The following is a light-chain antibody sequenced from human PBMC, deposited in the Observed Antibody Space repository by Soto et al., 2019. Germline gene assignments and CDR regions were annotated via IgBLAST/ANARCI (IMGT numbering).Light chain of an antibody. V-gene: IGLV6-57*04. J-gene: IGLJ2*01. CDR3: QSYDRSNVV. CDR1: SGSIASNY. CDR2: EDN. Sequence: NFMLTLAHSVSESPGKTVTISCTRSSGSIASNYVQWYQQRPGSAPTTVIYEDNQRPSGVPDRFSGSIDSSSNSASLTISGLKTEDEADYYCQSYDRSNVVFGGGTKLTVL.